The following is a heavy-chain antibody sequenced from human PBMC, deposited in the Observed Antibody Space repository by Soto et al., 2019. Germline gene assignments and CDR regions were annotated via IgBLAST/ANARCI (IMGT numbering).Heavy chain of an antibody. CDR1: GFRFNSYS. J-gene: IGHJ4*02. CDR3: VRENEMAGDTSAFEY. D-gene: IGHD1-1*01. Sequence: GGSLRLSCEASGFRFNSYSMNWVRQAPQKGLEWVSLIDARSNYIYYADSVKGRFTISRDNARNSLYLQMDSLRVEDTAVYYCVRENEMAGDTSAFEYWGQGTPVTVSS. V-gene: IGHV3-21*06. CDR2: IDARSNYI.